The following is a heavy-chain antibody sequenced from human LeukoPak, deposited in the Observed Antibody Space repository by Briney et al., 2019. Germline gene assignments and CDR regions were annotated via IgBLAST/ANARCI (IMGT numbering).Heavy chain of an antibody. CDR2: IHYSGST. V-gene: IGHV4-59*01. D-gene: IGHD6-13*01. CDR1: GGSISTYY. CDR3: ARQVYSSSWSYYFEY. Sequence: PSETLSLTCAVSGGSISTYYWSWIRQPPGRGLEWIGSIHYSGSTSYNSSLKSRVTISVDTSKNQFSLKLSSVTPADTAVYYCARQVYSSSWSYYFEYWGQGALVPSPQ. J-gene: IGHJ4*02.